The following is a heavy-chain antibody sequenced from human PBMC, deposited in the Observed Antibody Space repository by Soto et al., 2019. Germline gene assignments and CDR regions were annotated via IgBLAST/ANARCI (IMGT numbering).Heavy chain of an antibody. CDR2: IYYAGST. J-gene: IGHJ5*02. CDR1: GGSMISYY. Sequence: SETLSLTCTASGGSMISYYWSWIRQPPGRGLEWIGFIYYAGSTKYNPSLNSRVTISVDTSKNQFSLKLSSVTDADTAVYYCARETSPWGQRTLVTVSS. CDR3: ARETSP. V-gene: IGHV4-59*01. D-gene: IGHD2-2*01.